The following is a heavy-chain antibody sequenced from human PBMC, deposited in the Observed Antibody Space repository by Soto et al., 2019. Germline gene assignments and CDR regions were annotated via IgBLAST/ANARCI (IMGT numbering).Heavy chain of an antibody. CDR3: ARRQISPPTRGAASARGGMDV. Sequence: QVQLVESGGGVVQPGRSLRLSCAASGFNFNNYGMHWVRQGPGKGLEWVAVIWNDGNGYYYANSVKGRFTISRDNSKNTLYLQMSSLRVEDTAVYYCARRQISPPTRGAASARGGMDVWGQGTTVTFSS. CDR1: GFNFNNYG. V-gene: IGHV3-33*01. D-gene: IGHD6-13*01. CDR2: IWNDGNGY. J-gene: IGHJ6*02.